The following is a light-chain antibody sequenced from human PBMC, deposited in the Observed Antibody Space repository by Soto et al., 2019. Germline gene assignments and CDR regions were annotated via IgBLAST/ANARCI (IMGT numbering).Light chain of an antibody. J-gene: IGLJ1*01. CDR2: DVS. Sequence: QSALTQPASVSGSPGHSITISCSGTSSDVGGYNYVSWYQQHPGKAPKLMIYDVSNRPSGVSNRFSGSKSGNTASLTISGLQAEDETDYYCSSYTSSNTYVFGNGTKVTVL. CDR3: SSYTSSNTYV. V-gene: IGLV2-14*01. CDR1: SSDVGGYNY.